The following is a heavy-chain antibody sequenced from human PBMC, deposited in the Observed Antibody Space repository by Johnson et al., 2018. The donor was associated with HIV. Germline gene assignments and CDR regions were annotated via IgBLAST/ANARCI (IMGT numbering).Heavy chain of an antibody. CDR2: IKQDGSEK. CDR1: GFTFSSYW. CDR3: ARERSPGIGARDDAFDI. D-gene: IGHD6-6*01. Sequence: EVQLVESGGGLVQPGGSLRLSCAASGFTFSSYWMSWVRQAPGKGLEWVANIKQDGSEKYYVDSVKGRFTISRDNAKNSLYLQMNSLRAEDTAVYYCARERSPGIGARDDAFDIWGQGTMVTVSS. V-gene: IGHV3-7*05. J-gene: IGHJ3*02.